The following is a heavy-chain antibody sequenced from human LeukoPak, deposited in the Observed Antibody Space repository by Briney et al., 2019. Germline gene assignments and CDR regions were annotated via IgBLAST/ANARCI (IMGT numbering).Heavy chain of an antibody. CDR3: TRPRVYSSGPFDY. V-gene: IGHV4-39*01. CDR1: GGSITSSNYY. J-gene: IGHJ4*02. D-gene: IGHD5-18*01. CDR2: IYYSGST. Sequence: SETLSLTCTVSGGSITSSNYYWGWIRQPPGKGLEWIGTIYYSGSTYYNPSLKSRVTISVDTSKNQFSLKLSSVTAADTSVYYCTRPRVYSSGPFDYWGQGALVTVSS.